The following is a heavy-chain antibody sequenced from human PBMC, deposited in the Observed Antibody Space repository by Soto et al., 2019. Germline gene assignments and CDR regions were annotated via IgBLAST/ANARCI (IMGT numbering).Heavy chain of an antibody. J-gene: IGHJ4*02. CDR1: GFTFSSYG. CDR2: IWYDGSNK. V-gene: IGHV3-33*01. D-gene: IGHD3-10*01. CDR3: ARDRLPMSYYGSGSNY. Sequence: GGSLRLSCAASGFTFSSYGMHWVRQAPGKGLEWVAVIWYDGSNKYYADSVKGRFTISRDNSKNTLYLQMNSLRAEDTAVYYCARDRLPMSYYGSGSNYWGQGTLVTVSS.